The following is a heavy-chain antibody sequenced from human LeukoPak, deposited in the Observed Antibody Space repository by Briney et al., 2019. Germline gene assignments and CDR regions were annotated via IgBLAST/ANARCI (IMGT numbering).Heavy chain of an antibody. D-gene: IGHD6-19*01. Sequence: PGGSLRLSCAASGFTFSGSAMHWVRQASGKGLEWVGRIRSKANSYATAYAASVKGRFTISRDDSKNTAYLQMNSLKTEDTAVYYCTRHDEMAVAGFYYYYMDVWGKGTTVTVSS. CDR3: TRHDEMAVAGFYYYYMDV. CDR1: GFTFSGSA. J-gene: IGHJ6*03. V-gene: IGHV3-73*01. CDR2: IRSKANSYAT.